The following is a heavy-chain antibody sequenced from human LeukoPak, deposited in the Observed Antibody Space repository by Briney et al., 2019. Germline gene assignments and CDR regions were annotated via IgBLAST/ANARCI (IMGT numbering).Heavy chain of an antibody. D-gene: IGHD1-26*01. CDR1: GGSISSYY. CDR3: ARRSESGSFSYYFDY. V-gene: IGHV4-34*01. Sequence: SETLSLTCTVSGGSISSYYWSWIRQPPGKGLEWIGEINHSGSTNYNPSLKSRVTISVDTSKNQFSLRLSSVTAADTAVYYCARRSESGSFSYYFDYWGQGTLVTVSS. CDR2: INHSGST. J-gene: IGHJ4*02.